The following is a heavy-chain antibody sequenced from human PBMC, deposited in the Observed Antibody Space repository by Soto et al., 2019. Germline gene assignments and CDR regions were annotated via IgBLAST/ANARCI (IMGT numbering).Heavy chain of an antibody. CDR2: IIPIFGTA. V-gene: IGHV1-69*06. Sequence: EASVKVSCKASGGTFSSYAIIWVRQAPGQGLEWMGGIIPIFGTANYAQKFQGRVTITADKSTSTAYMELSSLRSEDTAVYYCAREAYCSSTSCYHWFDPWGQGTLVTVSS. J-gene: IGHJ5*02. CDR1: GGTFSSYA. CDR3: AREAYCSSTSCYHWFDP. D-gene: IGHD2-2*01.